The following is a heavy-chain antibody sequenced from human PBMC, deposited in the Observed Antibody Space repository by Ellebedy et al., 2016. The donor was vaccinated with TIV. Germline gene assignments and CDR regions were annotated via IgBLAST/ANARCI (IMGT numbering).Heavy chain of an antibody. CDR2: INPNSGGT. J-gene: IGHJ4*02. Sequence: AASVKVSCKASGYTFTGYYMHWVRQAPGQGLEWMGWINPNSGGTNYAQKFQGRVTMTRDTSISTAYMELSRLRSDDTAVYYCARAGEVYGSGSYPDYWGQGTLVTVSS. CDR1: GYTFTGYY. CDR3: ARAGEVYGSGSYPDY. D-gene: IGHD3-10*01. V-gene: IGHV1-2*02.